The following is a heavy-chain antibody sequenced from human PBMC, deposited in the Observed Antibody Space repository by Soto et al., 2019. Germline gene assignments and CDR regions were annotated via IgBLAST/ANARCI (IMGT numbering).Heavy chain of an antibody. Sequence: PSETLSLTCTVSGGSISSSSYYWGWIRQPPGKGLEWIGSIYYSGSTYYNPSLKSRVTISVDTSKNQFSLKLSSVTAADTAVYYCARHGYDFWRGYDQTGWFDPWGQGTLVTVSS. J-gene: IGHJ5*02. CDR3: ARHGYDFWRGYDQTGWFDP. CDR2: IYYSGST. CDR1: GGSISSSSYY. D-gene: IGHD3-3*01. V-gene: IGHV4-39*01.